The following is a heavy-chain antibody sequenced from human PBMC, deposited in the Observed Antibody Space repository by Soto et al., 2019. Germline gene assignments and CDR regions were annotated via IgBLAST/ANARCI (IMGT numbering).Heavy chain of an antibody. CDR2: MNPNSGDT. CDR1: GYTFTSYG. CDR3: SVETTVIWWGRVDGYDF. V-gene: IGHV1-8*02. D-gene: IGHD1-1*01. J-gene: IGHJ3*01. Sequence: GASVKVSCKASGYTFTSYGISWVRQAPGQGLEWLGWMNPNSGDTEYAQNFQGRVSMTRDTSISTAYMQLTSLRSDDTAVYYCSVETTVIWWGRVDGYDFWGQGTMVTVS.